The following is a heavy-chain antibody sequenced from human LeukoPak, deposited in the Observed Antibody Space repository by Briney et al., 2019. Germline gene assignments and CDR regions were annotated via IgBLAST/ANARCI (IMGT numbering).Heavy chain of an antibody. J-gene: IGHJ3*02. CDR1: GYTFTTYD. D-gene: IGHD3-10*01. CDR2: ISCKNGKT. V-gene: IGHV1-18*01. CDR3: ARRWGSGIRGAFDI. Sequence: EASVKVSCKASGYTFTTYDISWVRQAPGQGLEWMGWISCKNGKTNYAKKFQVRVTMTTDTSTSTTYMELRSLRSDDTAIYYCARRWGSGIRGAFDIWGQGTMVTVPS.